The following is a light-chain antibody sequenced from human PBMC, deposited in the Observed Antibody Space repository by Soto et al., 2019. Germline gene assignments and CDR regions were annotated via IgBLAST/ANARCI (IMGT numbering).Light chain of an antibody. J-gene: IGLJ2*01. CDR2: DNT. CDR3: QSYDSSLSGSV. V-gene: IGLV1-40*01. Sequence: QSVLTQPPSVSGAPGQRVTIPCTGSSSNIGAGHDVHWYQQLPGTALKLLIYDNTNRPSGVPDRFSGSKSGTSASLAITGLQAEDEADYYCQSYDSSLSGSVFGGGTQLTVL. CDR1: SSNIGAGHD.